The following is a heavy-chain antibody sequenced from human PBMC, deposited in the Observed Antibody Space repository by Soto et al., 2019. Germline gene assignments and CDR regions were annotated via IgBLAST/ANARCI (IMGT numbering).Heavy chain of an antibody. CDR1: GFTFSSYG. Sequence: QVQLVASGGGVVQPGRSLRLSCAASGFTFSSYGMHWVRQAPGTGLEWVAVIWYDGCNQYYADSVKGRFPISRDNSKNTLYLQMNSLRAEDTAVYYCARDGGCRDGYTVGCNWFDPWGQGTLVTVSS. V-gene: IGHV3-33*01. J-gene: IGHJ5*02. CDR2: IWYDGCNQ. D-gene: IGHD5-12*01. CDR3: ARDGGCRDGYTVGCNWFDP.